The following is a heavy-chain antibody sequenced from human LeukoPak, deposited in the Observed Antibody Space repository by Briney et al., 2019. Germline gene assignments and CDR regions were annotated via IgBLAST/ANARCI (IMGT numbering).Heavy chain of an antibody. Sequence: GGSLRFSCAASGFTFSSYAMHWVRQAPGKGLEYVSDIRSNGGSTYYANSVKGRFTISRDDSKNTLYLQMGSLRAEDMAVYYCASFSIAVAGTRGAFDIWGQGTMVTVSS. D-gene: IGHD6-19*01. CDR1: GFTFSSYA. J-gene: IGHJ3*02. CDR3: ASFSIAVAGTRGAFDI. CDR2: IRSNGGST. V-gene: IGHV3-64*01.